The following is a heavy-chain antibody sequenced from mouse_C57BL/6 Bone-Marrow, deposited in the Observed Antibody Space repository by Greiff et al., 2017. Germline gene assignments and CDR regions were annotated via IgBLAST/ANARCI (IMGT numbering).Heavy chain of an antibody. CDR1: GYTFTSYW. J-gene: IGHJ2*01. CDR3: ARGIYCEGYFDY. Sequence: QVQLQQPGTELVKPGASVKLSCKASGYTFTSYWMHWVKQRPGQGLEWIGNINPSNGGTNYNEKFKSKATLTVYKSSSTAYMQLSSLTSEDSAVYYCARGIYCEGYFDYRGQGTTRTVSS. V-gene: IGHV1-53*01. CDR2: INPSNGGT. D-gene: IGHD1-1*01.